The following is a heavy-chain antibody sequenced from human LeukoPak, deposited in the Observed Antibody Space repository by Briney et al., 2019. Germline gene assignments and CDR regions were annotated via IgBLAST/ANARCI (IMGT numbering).Heavy chain of an antibody. CDR3: ARVRQLWLPLDY. Sequence: GASVKVSCKASGYTFTSYYMHWVRQAPGQGLEWMGWINPNSGGTNYAQKFQGRVTMTRDTSISTAYMELSRLRSDDTVVYYCARVRQLWLPLDYWGQGTLVTVSS. J-gene: IGHJ4*02. CDR1: GYTFTSYY. V-gene: IGHV1-2*02. CDR2: INPNSGGT. D-gene: IGHD5-18*01.